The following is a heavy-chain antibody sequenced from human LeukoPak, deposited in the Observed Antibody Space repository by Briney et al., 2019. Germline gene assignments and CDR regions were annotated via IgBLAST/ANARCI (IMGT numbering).Heavy chain of an antibody. D-gene: IGHD6-13*01. Sequence: GGSLRLSCAASGFTFSSYSMNWVRQAPGKGLEWVSSISSSSYIYYADSVKGRFTISRDNAKNSLYLQMNSLRAEDTAVYYCARDVRGSSSWHDYWGQGTLVTVSS. J-gene: IGHJ4*02. CDR2: ISSSSYI. CDR1: GFTFSSYS. CDR3: ARDVRGSSSWHDY. V-gene: IGHV3-21*01.